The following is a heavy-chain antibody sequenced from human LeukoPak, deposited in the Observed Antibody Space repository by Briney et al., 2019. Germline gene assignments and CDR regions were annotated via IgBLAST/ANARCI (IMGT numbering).Heavy chain of an antibody. J-gene: IGHJ4*02. V-gene: IGHV3-9*01. CDR1: GFTFDDYA. CDR3: AKDMRGDQQLSPLFDY. CDR2: ISWNSGSI. D-gene: IGHD2-2*01. Sequence: GGSLRLSCAASGFTFDDYAMHWVRHAPGKGLEWVSGISWNSGSIVYADSVKGRFTISRDNAKNSLYLQMNSLRAEDTALYYCAKDMRGDQQLSPLFDYWGQGTLVSVS.